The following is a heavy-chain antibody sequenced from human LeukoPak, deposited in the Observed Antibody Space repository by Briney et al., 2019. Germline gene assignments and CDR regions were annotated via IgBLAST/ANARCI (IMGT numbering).Heavy chain of an antibody. Sequence: GGSLRLSCAASGFTFSFYNMNWVRQAPGKGLEWVSYISRDSITTYYADSVKGRFTISRDNAKNSLYLQMNSLRDEDTAVYFCARDLLDYWGQGTLVTVSS. V-gene: IGHV3-48*02. CDR1: GFTFSFYN. J-gene: IGHJ4*02. CDR3: ARDLLDY. CDR2: ISRDSITT.